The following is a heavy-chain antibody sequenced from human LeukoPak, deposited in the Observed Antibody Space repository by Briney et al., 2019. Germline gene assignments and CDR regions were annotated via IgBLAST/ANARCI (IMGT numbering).Heavy chain of an antibody. D-gene: IGHD5-12*01. CDR3: ARQNSGYDLGPFAY. J-gene: IGHJ4*02. CDR1: GGSISSYY. V-gene: IGHV4-4*07. Sequence: PSETLSLTCTVSGGSISSYYWSWIRQPAGKGLEWIGRIYTSGSTNYNPSLKSRVTMSVDTSKNHFSLELSSVTAADTAVYYCARQNSGYDLGPFAYWGQGILVTVSS. CDR2: IYTSGST.